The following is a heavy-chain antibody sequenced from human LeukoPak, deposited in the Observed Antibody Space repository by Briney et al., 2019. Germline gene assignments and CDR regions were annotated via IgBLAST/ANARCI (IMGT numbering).Heavy chain of an antibody. V-gene: IGHV3-33*01. J-gene: IGHJ4*02. CDR1: GFTFSSCG. Sequence: GGSLRLSCAASGFTFSSCGMHWVRQAPGKGLEWVAVIWYDGSNKYYADSVKGRFTISRDNSKNTLYLQMNSLRAEDTAVYYCARDLRGVFGFLSFLDYWGQGTLVTVSS. CDR2: IWYDGSNK. D-gene: IGHD3-3*01. CDR3: ARDLRGVFGFLSFLDY.